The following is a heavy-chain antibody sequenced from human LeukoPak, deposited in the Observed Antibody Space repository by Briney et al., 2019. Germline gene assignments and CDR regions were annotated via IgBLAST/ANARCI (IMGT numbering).Heavy chain of an antibody. J-gene: IGHJ3*02. CDR1: GFTFSSYW. CDR3: AREFRVLPDI. Sequence: GGSLRLSCAVSGFTFSSYWMHWVRQAPGKGLVWVSRINSDGSSTNYADSVKGRFTISRDNAKNTLYLQMNSLRDEDTAVYYCAREFRVLPDIWDQGTMVTVSS. D-gene: IGHD2-8*02. CDR2: INSDGSST. V-gene: IGHV3-74*01.